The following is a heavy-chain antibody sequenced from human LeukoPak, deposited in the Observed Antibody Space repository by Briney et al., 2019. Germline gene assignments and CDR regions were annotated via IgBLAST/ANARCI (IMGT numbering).Heavy chain of an antibody. Sequence: GGSLRLSCAASGFTFSDYYMSWIRQAPGKGLEWVSYISSSGSTVYYADSVKGRFTISRDNAKNSLYLQMNSLRAEDTAVYYCASREPDRSSDYWGQGTLVTVSS. CDR3: ASREPDRSSDY. D-gene: IGHD1-26*01. V-gene: IGHV3-11*04. CDR1: GFTFSDYY. CDR2: ISSSGSTV. J-gene: IGHJ4*02.